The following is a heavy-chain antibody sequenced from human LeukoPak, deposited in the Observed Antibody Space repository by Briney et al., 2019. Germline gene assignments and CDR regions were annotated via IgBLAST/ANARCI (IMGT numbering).Heavy chain of an antibody. CDR2: INPNSGGT. CDR1: GYTFTGYY. CDR3: AREERNYYDSSGYLDY. Sequence: ASVKVSCKASGYTFTGYYMHWVRQAPGQGLEWMGWINPNSGGTNYAQKLQGRVTMTRDTSISTAYMELSRLRSDDTAVYYCAREERNYYDSSGYLDYWGQGTLVTVSS. D-gene: IGHD3-22*01. V-gene: IGHV1-2*02. J-gene: IGHJ4*02.